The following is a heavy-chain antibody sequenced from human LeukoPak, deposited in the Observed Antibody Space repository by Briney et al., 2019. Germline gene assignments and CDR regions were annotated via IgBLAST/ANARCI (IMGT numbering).Heavy chain of an antibody. CDR2: ISSTSSTI. D-gene: IGHD6-13*01. V-gene: IGHV3-48*01. CDR1: GFSFSIYN. Sequence: GGSLRLSCAASGFSFSIYNMNWVRQAPGKGLEWLSYISSTSSTIYYADSVKGRFTISRDNSKNTLYLQMNSLRAEDTAVYYCARMPIAAAGTYWGQGTLVTVSS. J-gene: IGHJ4*02. CDR3: ARMPIAAAGTY.